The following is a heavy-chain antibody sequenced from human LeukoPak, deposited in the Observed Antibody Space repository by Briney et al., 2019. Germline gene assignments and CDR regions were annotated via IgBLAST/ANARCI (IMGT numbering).Heavy chain of an antibody. V-gene: IGHV3-48*01. CDR3: ARGASLVGTTQLDY. J-gene: IGHJ4*02. Sequence: PGGSLRLSCAASGFTFNTYTMNWVRQAPGKGLEWVSYISGSSGIIDYADSVKGRFTISRDNAKSSLYLHMNSLRAEDTAVYYCARGASLVGTTQLDYWGQGTLVTVSS. D-gene: IGHD1-26*01. CDR2: ISGSSGII. CDR1: GFTFNTYT.